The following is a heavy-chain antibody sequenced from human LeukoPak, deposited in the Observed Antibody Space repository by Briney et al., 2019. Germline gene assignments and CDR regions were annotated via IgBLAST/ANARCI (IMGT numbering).Heavy chain of an antibody. Sequence: ASVKVSCKVSGYTLTELSMHWVRQAPGKGLEWMGRFDPEDGETIYAQKLQGRVTMTTDTSTSTAYMELRSLRSDDTAVYYCARDARAVAAQRWFDPWGQGTLVTVSS. D-gene: IGHD6-19*01. CDR2: FDPEDGET. CDR1: GYTLTELS. V-gene: IGHV1-24*01. J-gene: IGHJ5*02. CDR3: ARDARAVAAQRWFDP.